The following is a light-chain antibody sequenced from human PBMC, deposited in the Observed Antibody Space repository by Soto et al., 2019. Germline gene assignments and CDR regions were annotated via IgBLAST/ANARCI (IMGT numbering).Light chain of an antibody. Sequence: QSVLTQPPSVSGAPGQRVTISCTGSSSNIGAGYDVHWYQQLPGTAPKLLIYGNSNRPSGVPDRYSGSKSGTSASLAITGLQAEEEADYYCQSYDSSLSGSNVVFGGGTKLTVL. V-gene: IGLV1-40*01. CDR3: QSYDSSLSGSNVV. CDR2: GNS. CDR1: SSNIGAGYD. J-gene: IGLJ2*01.